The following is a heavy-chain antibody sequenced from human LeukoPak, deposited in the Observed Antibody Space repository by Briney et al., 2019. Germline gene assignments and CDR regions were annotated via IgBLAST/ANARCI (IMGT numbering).Heavy chain of an antibody. CDR3: AKDPNPFYDFWSGYK. V-gene: IGHV3-23*01. Sequence: GGALRLSCAASGFTFTGHTITWLRQAPGKGLEWGSIIGGRDDRTYYADSVKGRFTISRDNSKNILYLQMNSLRAEDTAVYYCAKDPNPFYDFWSGYKWGQGTLVTVSS. CDR2: IGGRDDRT. J-gene: IGHJ4*02. D-gene: IGHD3-3*01. CDR1: GFTFTGHT.